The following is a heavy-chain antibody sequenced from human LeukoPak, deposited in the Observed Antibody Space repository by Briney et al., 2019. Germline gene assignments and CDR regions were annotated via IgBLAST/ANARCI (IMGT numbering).Heavy chain of an antibody. Sequence: GGSLRLSCAASGFTFSSYGMHWVRQAPGKGLEWVAVIWYDGSNKYYADSVEGRFTISRDNSKNTLYLQMNSLRAEDTAVYYCASSYGASVSPFDYWGQGTLVTVSS. D-gene: IGHD4-17*01. CDR3: ASSYGASVSPFDY. CDR1: GFTFSSYG. J-gene: IGHJ4*02. CDR2: IWYDGSNK. V-gene: IGHV3-33*01.